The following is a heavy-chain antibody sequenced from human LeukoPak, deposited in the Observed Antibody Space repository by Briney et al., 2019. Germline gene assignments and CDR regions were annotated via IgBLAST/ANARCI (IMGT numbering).Heavy chain of an antibody. CDR1: GGSISSSSYY. J-gene: IGHJ4*02. CDR3: ARRVSSSSSGYHY. Sequence: SETLSLTCTVSGGSISSSSYYWGWIRQPPGKGLEWIGSIYYSGSTYYNPSLKSRVTISVDTSKNQFSLKLSSVTAADTAVYYCARRVSSSSSGYHYWGQGTLVTVSS. D-gene: IGHD6-6*01. V-gene: IGHV4-39*01. CDR2: IYYSGST.